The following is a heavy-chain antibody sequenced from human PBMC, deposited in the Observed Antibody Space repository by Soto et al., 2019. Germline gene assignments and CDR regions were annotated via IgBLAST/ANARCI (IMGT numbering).Heavy chain of an antibody. D-gene: IGHD5-12*01. Sequence: EASVKVSCKASGYTFTSYGISWVRQAPGQGLEWMGWISAYNGNTNYAQKLQGRVTMTTDTSTSTAYMELRSLRSDDTAVYYCARVSRGMATIYYYYGMDVWGQGTTVTVSS. CDR2: ISAYNGNT. V-gene: IGHV1-18*01. J-gene: IGHJ6*02. CDR1: GYTFTSYG. CDR3: ARVSRGMATIYYYYGMDV.